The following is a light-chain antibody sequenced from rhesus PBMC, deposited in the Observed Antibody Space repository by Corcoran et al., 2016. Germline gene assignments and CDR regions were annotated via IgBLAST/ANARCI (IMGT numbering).Light chain of an antibody. CDR1: QSVGSY. Sequence: ETVVTQSPATLSLSPGERATLSCRASQSVGSYLAWYQQKPGQAPRLLIYGASSRATGIPDRFSGSGSGTDCTLTIISLEPEDVGVYYCQQSSNLSWTFGQGTKVEIK. V-gene: IGKV3-24*04. CDR3: QQSSNLSWT. J-gene: IGKJ1*01. CDR2: GAS.